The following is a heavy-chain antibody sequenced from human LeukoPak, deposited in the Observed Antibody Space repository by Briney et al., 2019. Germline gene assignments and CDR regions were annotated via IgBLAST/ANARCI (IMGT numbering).Heavy chain of an antibody. CDR3: ARGRRKKVDTATKANWFDP. D-gene: IGHD5-18*01. CDR2: IYYSGST. CDR1: GGSISSGGYY. V-gene: IGHV4-31*03. J-gene: IGHJ5*02. Sequence: SETLSLTCTVSGGSISSGGYYWSWIRQHPGKGLEWIGYIYYSGSTYYNPSLKSRVTISVDTSKNQFSQKLSSVTAADTAVYYCARGRRKKVDTATKANWFDPWGQGTLVTVSS.